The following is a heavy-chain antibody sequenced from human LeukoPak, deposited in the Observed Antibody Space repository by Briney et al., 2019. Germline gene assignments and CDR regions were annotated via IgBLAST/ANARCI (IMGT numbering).Heavy chain of an antibody. V-gene: IGHV3-33*01. CDR2: IWYDGSNK. D-gene: IGHD3-22*01. J-gene: IGHJ4*02. CDR1: GFTFSSYG. Sequence: GRSLRLSCAASGFTFSSYGMHWVRQAPGKGLEWVAVIWYDGSNKYYADSMKGRFTISRDNSKNTLYLQMNSLRAEDTAVYYCAREDKDGHYYDSSGYIDYWGQGTLVTVSS. CDR3: AREDKDGHYYDSSGYIDY.